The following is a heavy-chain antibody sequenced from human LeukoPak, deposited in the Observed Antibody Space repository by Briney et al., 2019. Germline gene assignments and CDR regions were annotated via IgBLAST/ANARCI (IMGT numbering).Heavy chain of an antibody. CDR3: AKDAEGPLDY. CDR1: GFTFSSYG. D-gene: IGHD1-14*01. CDR2: LSDGGRST. J-gene: IGHJ4*02. Sequence: GGSLRLSCAASGFTFSSYGMSRVRQAPGKGLEWVSALSDGGRSTYYADSVKGRFTISRDNSKNTLYLQMNSLRGEDTAVYYCAKDAEGPLDYWGQGTLVTVSS. V-gene: IGHV3-23*01.